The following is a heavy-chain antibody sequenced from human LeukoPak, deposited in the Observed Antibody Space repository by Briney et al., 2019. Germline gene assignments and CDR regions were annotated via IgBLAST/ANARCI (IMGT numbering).Heavy chain of an antibody. V-gene: IGHV3-74*01. Sequence: AGYLRLSCAASGFTFSDYWMHWVRQAPGKGLVWVFRIDSDGSSTSNADSVKGRFTISRDNAKNTVYLQMNSLRAEDTAVYYCARGFTIFGVVNDAFASWGQGTMVTVSS. CDR1: GFTFSDYW. CDR3: ARGFTIFGVVNDAFAS. CDR2: IDSDGSST. D-gene: IGHD3-3*01. J-gene: IGHJ3*02.